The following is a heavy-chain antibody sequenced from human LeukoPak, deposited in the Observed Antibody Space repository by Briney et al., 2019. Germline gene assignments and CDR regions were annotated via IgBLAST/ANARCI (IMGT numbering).Heavy chain of an antibody. Sequence: GGSLRLSCAASGFAVSSNYMSWVRQAPGKGLEWVSVIYSGGSTYYADSVKGRFTISRDNSKNTLYLQMNSLRAEDTAVYYCARDIPRSSGWYGYWGQGTLVTVSS. D-gene: IGHD6-19*01. CDR1: GFAVSSNY. CDR2: IYSGGST. J-gene: IGHJ4*02. CDR3: ARDIPRSSGWYGY. V-gene: IGHV3-66*02.